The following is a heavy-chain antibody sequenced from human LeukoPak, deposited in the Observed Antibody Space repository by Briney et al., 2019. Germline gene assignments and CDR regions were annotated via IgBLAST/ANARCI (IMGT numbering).Heavy chain of an antibody. J-gene: IGHJ4*02. CDR3: ARDPPYDYVWGSYRPQLDY. D-gene: IGHD3-16*02. V-gene: IGHV1-18*01. CDR2: ISAYNGNT. CDR1: GYTFTSYG. Sequence: ASVKVSCKASGYTFTSYGISWMRQAPGQGLEWMGWISAYNGNTNYAQKLQGRVTMTTDTSTSTAYMELRSLRSDDTAVYYCARDPPYDYVWGSYRPQLDYWGQGTLVTVSS.